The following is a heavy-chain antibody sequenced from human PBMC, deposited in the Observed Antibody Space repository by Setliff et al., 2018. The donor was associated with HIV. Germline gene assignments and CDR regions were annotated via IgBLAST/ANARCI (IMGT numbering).Heavy chain of an antibody. D-gene: IGHD3-22*01. CDR3: ARGPLVVPTHSYMDL. V-gene: IGHV1-46*01. J-gene: IGHJ6*03. CDR1: GYSFTNYY. CDR2: ISPGGGST. Sequence: ASVKVSCKASGYSFTNYYIHWVRQAPGQGLEWMGKISPGGGSTSKEQKFQGRFTMTRDTSTSTVYMELSSLRSEDTAVYYCARGPLVVPTHSYMDLWGKGTTVTVSS.